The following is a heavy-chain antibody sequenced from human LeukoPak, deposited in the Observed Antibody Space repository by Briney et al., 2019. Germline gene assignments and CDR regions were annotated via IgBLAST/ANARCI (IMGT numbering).Heavy chain of an antibody. CDR3: ARVVDSAAVAGTGKYYFDY. CDR1: GYSISSGYY. J-gene: IGHJ4*02. D-gene: IGHD6-19*01. Sequence: TSETLSLTCAVSGYSISSGYYWGWIRQPPGKGLEWIGSIYHSGSTYYNPSLKSRVTISVDTSKNQFSLNVSSVTAAETAVYYYARVVDSAAVAGTGKYYFDYWGQGTLVTVSS. CDR2: IYHSGST. V-gene: IGHV4-38-2*01.